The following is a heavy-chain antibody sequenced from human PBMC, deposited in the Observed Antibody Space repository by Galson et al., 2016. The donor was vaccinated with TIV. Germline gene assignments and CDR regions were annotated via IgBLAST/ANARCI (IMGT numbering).Heavy chain of an antibody. CDR3: ARPPYCGGDCYKYDY. J-gene: IGHJ4*02. CDR2: VNAGNGNT. D-gene: IGHD2-21*01. V-gene: IGHV1-3*01. CDR1: GYTFAIYA. Sequence: SVKVSCKASGYTFAIYAMHWVRQAPGQRLEWLGWVNAGNGNTKYSQKFQCRVTIPWDTSASTAYMELSSLRFEDTAVYYCARPPYCGGDCYKYDYWGQGTRVTVYS.